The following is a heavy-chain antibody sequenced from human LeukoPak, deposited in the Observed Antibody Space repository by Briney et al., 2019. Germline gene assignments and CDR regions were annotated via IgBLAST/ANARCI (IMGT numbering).Heavy chain of an antibody. V-gene: IGHV1-2*02. CDR2: INPNSGDT. CDR1: GYTFTGYY. Sequence: ASVKVSCKASGYTFTGYYMHWVRQAPGQGLEWMGWINPNSGDTNYAQKFQGRVTMTRDTSISTAYMELSRLTSDDTAVYYCARGPLMPDYYYYYMDVWGKGTTVTVSS. D-gene: IGHD2-2*01. CDR3: ARGPLMPDYYYYYMDV. J-gene: IGHJ6*03.